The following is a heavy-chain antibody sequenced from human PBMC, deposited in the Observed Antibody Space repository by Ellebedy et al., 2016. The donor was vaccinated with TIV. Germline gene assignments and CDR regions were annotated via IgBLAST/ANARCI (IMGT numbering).Heavy chain of an antibody. Sequence: GGSLRLXCAASGITFSRYWMSWVRQAPGKGLEWVANIKEDGSEKYYVDSVKGRFTISRDNAKNSLYLQMNSLTAEDTAIYYCLLHEQHWGQGTLVTVSS. J-gene: IGHJ1*01. CDR1: GITFSRYW. V-gene: IGHV3-7*02. CDR3: LLHEQH. CDR2: IKEDGSEK.